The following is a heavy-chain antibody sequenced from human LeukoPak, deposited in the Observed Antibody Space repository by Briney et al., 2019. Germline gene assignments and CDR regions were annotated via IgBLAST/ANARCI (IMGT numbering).Heavy chain of an antibody. CDR2: INHSGST. Sequence: SETLSLTCVVYGGSFSGYYWSWIRQPPGKGLEWIGEINHSGSTNYNPSLRSRVTISVDTSKNQFSLKLSSVTAADTAVYYCARVGYSSGWYVFDYWGQGTLVTVSS. J-gene: IGHJ4*02. CDR3: ARVGYSSGWYVFDY. CDR1: GGSFSGYY. D-gene: IGHD6-19*01. V-gene: IGHV4-34*01.